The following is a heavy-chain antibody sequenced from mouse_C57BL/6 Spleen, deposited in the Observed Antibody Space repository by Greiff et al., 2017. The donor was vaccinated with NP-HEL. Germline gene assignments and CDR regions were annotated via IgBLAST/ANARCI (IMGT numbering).Heavy chain of an antibody. CDR1: GFTFSSYA. V-gene: IGHV5-4*01. CDR3: ARDRLGSQRYCDV. Sequence: EVQVVESGGGLVKPGGSLKLSCAASGFTFSSYAMSWVRQTPEKRLEWVATISDGGSYTYYPDNVKGRFTISRANAKNNLYLQMSQLKSEDTAMYYCARDRLGSQRYCDVWGTGTTVTVSS. CDR2: ISDGGSYT. J-gene: IGHJ1*03. D-gene: IGHD2-2*01.